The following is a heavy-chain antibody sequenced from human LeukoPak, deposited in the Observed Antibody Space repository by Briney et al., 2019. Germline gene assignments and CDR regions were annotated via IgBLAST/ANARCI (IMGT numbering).Heavy chain of an antibody. CDR3: AKSNGYGLIDI. Sequence: SETLSLPSTFSGAPSVGSSWGGFGKPPGKPWGGIGNIFYSGSTYYSPSLKSRVTISLDTSRNQFSLKLNSVTAADTAVYYCAKSNGYGLIDIWGQGTMVTVSS. J-gene: IGHJ3*02. CDR1: GAPSVGSS. V-gene: IGHV4-39*07. D-gene: IGHD3-10*01. CDR2: IFYSGST.